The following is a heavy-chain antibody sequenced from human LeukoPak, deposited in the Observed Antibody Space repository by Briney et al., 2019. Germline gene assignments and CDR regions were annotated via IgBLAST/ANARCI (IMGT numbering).Heavy chain of an antibody. Sequence: SETLSLTCTVSGGSISSGSYYWSWIRQPAGKGLEWIGRIYTSGSTNYNPSLKSRVTISVDTSKNQFSLKLSSVTAADTAVYYSAREKGVVPAAIEFDYWGQGTLVTVSS. V-gene: IGHV4-61*02. CDR3: AREKGVVPAAIEFDY. D-gene: IGHD2-2*01. CDR2: IYTSGST. J-gene: IGHJ4*02. CDR1: GGSISSGSYY.